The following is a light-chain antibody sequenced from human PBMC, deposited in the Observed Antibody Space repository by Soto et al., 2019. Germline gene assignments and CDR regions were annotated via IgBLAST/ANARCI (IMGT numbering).Light chain of an antibody. V-gene: IGKV1-12*01. CDR3: EESNSFPFT. J-gene: IGKJ5*01. Sequence: DIQMTQSPSSLSASVGDRVTITCRARQGISTWLAGYQQKPGKAPKLLIYAASSLQSGVPSRCSGSRSSRDITLTIGSLEPDDFATYDGEESNSFPFTFGQGTGLEIK. CDR1: QGISTW. CDR2: AAS.